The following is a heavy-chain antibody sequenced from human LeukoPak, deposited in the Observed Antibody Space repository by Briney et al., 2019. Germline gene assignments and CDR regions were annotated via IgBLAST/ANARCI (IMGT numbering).Heavy chain of an antibody. Sequence: GGSLRLSCAASGLTFSSDEMNWVRQAPGKGLEWVSSISSSSSYIYYADSVKGRFTISRDNAKNSLYLQMNSLRAEDTAVYYCARDRGSSSWYNWFDPWGQGTLVTVSS. CDR3: ARDRGSSSWYNWFDP. CDR2: ISSSSSYI. V-gene: IGHV3-21*01. CDR1: GLTFSSDE. J-gene: IGHJ5*02. D-gene: IGHD6-13*01.